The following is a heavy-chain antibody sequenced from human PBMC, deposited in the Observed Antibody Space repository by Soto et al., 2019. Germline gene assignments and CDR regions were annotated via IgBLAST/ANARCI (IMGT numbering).Heavy chain of an antibody. V-gene: IGHV3-48*03. CDR2: ISSSGSTI. CDR3: ARIGRGYCSGGSCADAFDI. CDR1: GFTFSSYE. Sequence: TGGSLRLSCAASGFTFSSYEMNWVRQAPGKGLEWVSYISSSGSTIYYADSVKGRFTISRDNAKNSLYLQMNSLRAEDTAVYYCARIGRGYCSGGSCADAFDIWGQGTMVTVSS. J-gene: IGHJ3*02. D-gene: IGHD2-15*01.